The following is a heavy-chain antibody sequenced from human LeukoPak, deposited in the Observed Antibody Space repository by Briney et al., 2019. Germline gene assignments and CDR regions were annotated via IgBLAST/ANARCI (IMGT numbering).Heavy chain of an antibody. V-gene: IGHV1-69*01. Sequence: GSSVKVSCKASGGTFSSYAISWVRQAPGQGLEWMGGIIPIFGTANYAQKFQGRVTITADESTSTAYMELSSLRSEDTAVYYCARDTVVVPAAIGYAFDIWGQGTMVTVSS. CDR3: ARDTVVVPAAIGYAFDI. J-gene: IGHJ3*02. D-gene: IGHD2-2*02. CDR1: GGTFSSYA. CDR2: IIPIFGTA.